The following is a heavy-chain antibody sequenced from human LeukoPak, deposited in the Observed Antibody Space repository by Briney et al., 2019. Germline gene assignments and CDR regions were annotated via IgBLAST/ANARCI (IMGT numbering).Heavy chain of an antibody. D-gene: IGHD6-19*01. CDR1: GYTLTELS. CDR3: ASPVSTAGWVDY. Sequence: ASVKVSCKVSGYTLTELSMHWVRQAPGKGLEWMGGFDPEDGETIYAQKFQGRVTMTEDTSTDTAYMELSSLRSDDTAVYYCASPVSTAGWVDYWGQGTLVTVSS. J-gene: IGHJ4*02. V-gene: IGHV1-24*01. CDR2: FDPEDGET.